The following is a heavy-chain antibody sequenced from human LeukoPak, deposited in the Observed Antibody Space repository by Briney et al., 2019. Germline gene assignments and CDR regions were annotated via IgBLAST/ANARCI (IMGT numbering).Heavy chain of an antibody. V-gene: IGHV3-7*01. J-gene: IGHJ4*02. D-gene: IGHD2/OR15-2a*01. CDR3: ARGPPSGYGTTWFDY. CDR1: GFTFPSYW. Sequence: GGSLRLSCAASGFTFPSYWMGWVRPAPGKGLEWVASIKSGGSDKYYVDSVKGRFTISRDDAKNSLYLEVNNLRAEDTAVYYCARGPPSGYGTTWFDYWGQGTLVTVSS. CDR2: IKSGGSDK.